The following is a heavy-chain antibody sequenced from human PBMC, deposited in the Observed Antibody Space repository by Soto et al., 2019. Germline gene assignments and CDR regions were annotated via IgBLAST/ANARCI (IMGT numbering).Heavy chain of an antibody. CDR3: ARVNGYYYYGMDV. J-gene: IGHJ6*02. CDR2: ISSSGSII. V-gene: IGHV3-11*01. D-gene: IGHD3-22*01. Sequence: GGSLRLSCAASGFTFSDYYMSWIRQAPGKGLEWVSDISSSGSIIYYADSVKGRFTISRYNAKNSLYLQMNSLRAEDTAVYYCARVNGYYYYGMDVWGQGTTVTVSS. CDR1: GFTFSDYY.